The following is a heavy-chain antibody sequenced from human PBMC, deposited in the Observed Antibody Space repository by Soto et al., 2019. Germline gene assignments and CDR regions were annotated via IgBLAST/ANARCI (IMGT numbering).Heavy chain of an antibody. CDR2: ISGNGDTT. Sequence: EVQLLESGGGLEQPGGSLRLSCGASGFAFITYGMSWVRQAPGKGLEWVSTISGNGDTTHYADSVKGRFTISRDNSKNTVYLQMNSLRVDDTALYYGAKVFWGVAGPVDPFHYWGQGTLVTVPS. CDR1: GFAFITYG. J-gene: IGHJ4*02. CDR3: AKVFWGVAGPVDPFHY. V-gene: IGHV3-23*01. D-gene: IGHD6-19*01.